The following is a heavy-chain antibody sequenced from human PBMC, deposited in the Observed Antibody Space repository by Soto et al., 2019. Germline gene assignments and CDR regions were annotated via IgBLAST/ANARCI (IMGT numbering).Heavy chain of an antibody. CDR1: GYSFTSYW. Sequence: PGESLKISCKGSGYSFTSYWISWVRQMPGKGLEWMGRIDPSDSYTNYSPSFQGHVTISADKSISTAYLQWSSLKASDTAMYYCARHHGDCDYVAYGMDVWGQGTTVTVSS. CDR2: IDPSDSYT. J-gene: IGHJ6*02. D-gene: IGHD4-17*01. CDR3: ARHHGDCDYVAYGMDV. V-gene: IGHV5-10-1*01.